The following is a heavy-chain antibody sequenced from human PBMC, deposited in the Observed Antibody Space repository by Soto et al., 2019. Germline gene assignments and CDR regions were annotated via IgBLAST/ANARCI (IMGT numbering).Heavy chain of an antibody. Sequence: GASVQVSCKASGYTFNSYGISWVRQAPGQGLEWMGWISPYNGNTNYAQKLQGRVTMTTDTSTSTAYMELRSLRSDDTAFYYCATFYVKSYSYGMDVWGQGTTVTSP. D-gene: IGHD3-16*01. J-gene: IGHJ6*02. CDR1: GYTFNSYG. V-gene: IGHV1-18*01. CDR2: ISPYNGNT. CDR3: ATFYVKSYSYGMDV.